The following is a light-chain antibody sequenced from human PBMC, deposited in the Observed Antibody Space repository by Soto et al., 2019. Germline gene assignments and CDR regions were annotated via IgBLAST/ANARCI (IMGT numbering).Light chain of an antibody. CDR3: CSYAGSRFVV. Sequence: QPVLTQPASVSGSPGQSITISCTGTSSDVGSYNLVSWYQQHPGKAPKLLIYESSKRPSGVSNRFSGSKSGNTASLTISGLQAEDEADYYCCSYAGSRFVVLGGGTKVTVL. CDR1: SSDVGSYNL. J-gene: IGLJ2*01. CDR2: ESS. V-gene: IGLV2-23*01.